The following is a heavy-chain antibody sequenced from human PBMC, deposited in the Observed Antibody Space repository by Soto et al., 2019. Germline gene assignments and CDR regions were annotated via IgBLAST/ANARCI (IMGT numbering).Heavy chain of an antibody. V-gene: IGHV1-69*04. CDR3: ARDRAPYYDFWSGPENYYMDV. Sequence: GASVKVSCKASGGTFSSYTISWVRQAPGQGLEWMGRIIPILGIANYAQKFQGRVTITADKSTSTAYMELSSLRSEDTAVYYCARDRAPYYDFWSGPENYYMDVWGKGTTVTVSS. D-gene: IGHD3-3*01. J-gene: IGHJ6*03. CDR1: GGTFSSYT. CDR2: IIPILGIA.